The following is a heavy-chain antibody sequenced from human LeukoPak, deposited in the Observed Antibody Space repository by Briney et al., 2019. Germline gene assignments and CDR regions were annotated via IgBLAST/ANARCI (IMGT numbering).Heavy chain of an antibody. V-gene: IGHV3-15*05. CDR1: GFTFSSYA. CDR2: IKSKNDGGTT. J-gene: IGHJ3*02. D-gene: IGHD3-3*01. CDR3: TTFPSGFDI. Sequence: PGGSLRLSCAASGFTFSSYAMSWVRQAPGKGLEWVGRIKSKNDGGTTDYAAPVKGRVTISRDDSKNTLYLQMNSLKTEDTALYYCTTFPSGFDIWGQGTMVTVSS.